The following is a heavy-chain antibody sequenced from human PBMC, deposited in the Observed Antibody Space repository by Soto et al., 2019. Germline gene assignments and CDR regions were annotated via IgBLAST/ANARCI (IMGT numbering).Heavy chain of an antibody. D-gene: IGHD4-17*01. CDR1: GYTFTSYG. CDR3: ARDGVRGTVTTGTFDY. Sequence: QAPLVQSGAEVKKPGASMKVSCKASGYTFTSYGISWVRQAPGQGLEWMGWISAYNGNTNYAQKLQGRVTMTTDTSTSTAYMELRSLRSDDTAVYYCARDGVRGTVTTGTFDYWGQGTLVTVSS. CDR2: ISAYNGNT. V-gene: IGHV1-18*01. J-gene: IGHJ4*02.